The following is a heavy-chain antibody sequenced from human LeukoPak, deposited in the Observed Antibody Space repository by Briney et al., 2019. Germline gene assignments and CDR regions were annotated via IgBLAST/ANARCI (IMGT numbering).Heavy chain of an antibody. Sequence: SETLSLTCTVSSGSIRSYYWGWVRQPPGKGLEWIGRIYTTGTTQYNPSLKSRVTVSVDTSTNQFSLNLRSMTAADTAVYYCGRQGYTASYYFLDYWSQGTLVAVS. CDR3: GRQGYTASYYFLDY. V-gene: IGHV4-4*07. J-gene: IGHJ4*02. CDR1: SGSIRSYY. CDR2: IYTTGTT. D-gene: IGHD1-26*01.